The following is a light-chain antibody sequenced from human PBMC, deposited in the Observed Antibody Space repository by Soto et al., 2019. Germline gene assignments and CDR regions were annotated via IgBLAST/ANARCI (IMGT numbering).Light chain of an antibody. V-gene: IGKV1-17*01. CDR3: QQFNSYHLT. Sequence: IQMPQSPSSLSSSVGASVTITCGASQGIRNDLGWYQQKPGKAPKLLIYATSNLQSGVPSRLSGSGSGTEFTLAISGLQPDDFATYYCQQFNSYHLTFGGGTKVDIK. J-gene: IGKJ4*01. CDR1: QGIRND. CDR2: ATS.